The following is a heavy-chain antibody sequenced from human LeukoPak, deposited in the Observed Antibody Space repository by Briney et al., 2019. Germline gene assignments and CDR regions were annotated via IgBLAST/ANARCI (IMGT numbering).Heavy chain of an antibody. CDR2: IYYSGST. V-gene: IGHV4-39*07. Sequence: SETLSLTCTVSGGSISSSSYYWGWIRQPPGKGLEWIGSIYYSGSTYYNPSLKSRVTISVDTSKNQFSLKLSSVTAADTAVYYCARDSSGYFGYWGQGTLVTVSS. CDR1: GGSISSSSYY. J-gene: IGHJ4*02. D-gene: IGHD3-22*01. CDR3: ARDSSGYFGY.